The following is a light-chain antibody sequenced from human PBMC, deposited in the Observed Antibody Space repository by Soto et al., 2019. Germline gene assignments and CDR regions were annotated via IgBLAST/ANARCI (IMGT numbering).Light chain of an antibody. Sequence: QMTQSPSSLSASVGDRFNITFLASQDISNFLAWYQQKPGEVPKVLIYTASTLTSGVPSRFSGSGSGTDFTLTISTLEPEDFAVYYCQQRSNWRGTFGGGTKVDIK. J-gene: IGKJ4*01. CDR2: TAS. CDR3: QQRSNWRGT. CDR1: QDISNF. V-gene: IGKV1-27*01.